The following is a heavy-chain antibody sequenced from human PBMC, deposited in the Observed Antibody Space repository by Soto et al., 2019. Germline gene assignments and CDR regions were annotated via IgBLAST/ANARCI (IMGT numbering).Heavy chain of an antibody. Sequence: GESLKISCKGSGYSFTSYWIGWVRQMPGKGLEWMGIIYPGDSDTRYSPSFQGQVTISRDNSKNTLYLEMNSLRAEDTAAYYCARDNNSYTSHWYGWTTYWGQGTLVTVSS. CDR3: ARDNNSYTSHWYGWTTY. J-gene: IGHJ4*02. CDR1: GYSFTSYW. CDR2: IYPGDSDT. D-gene: IGHD6-19*01. V-gene: IGHV5-51*01.